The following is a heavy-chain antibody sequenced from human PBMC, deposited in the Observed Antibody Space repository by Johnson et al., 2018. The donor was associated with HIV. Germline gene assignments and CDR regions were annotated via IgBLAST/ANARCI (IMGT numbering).Heavy chain of an antibody. Sequence: QVQLVESGGGLVQPGGSLRLSCAASGFTFSSYAMHWVRQAPGKGLEWVAVIWYDGSNKSYADSVKGRLTISRDNSKNTLYLQKNSLRAEDTAVYYCARGSPYYNFWSGYVDAFDIWGQGTMVTVSS. CDR2: IWYDGSNK. CDR1: GFTFSSYA. D-gene: IGHD3-3*01. J-gene: IGHJ3*02. V-gene: IGHV3-30*04. CDR3: ARGSPYYNFWSGYVDAFDI.